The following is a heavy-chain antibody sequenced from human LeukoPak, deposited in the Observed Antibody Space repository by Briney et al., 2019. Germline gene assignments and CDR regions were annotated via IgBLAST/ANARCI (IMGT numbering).Heavy chain of an antibody. CDR1: GYTFSRYG. V-gene: IGHV1-18*01. CDR2: IRADNGKT. J-gene: IGHJ4*02. CDR3: ARVPARNEFWSGYSGYFVY. D-gene: IGHD3-3*01. Sequence: ASLKVSCKPSGYTFSRYGLSWVRQAPGQGLEWMAWIRADNGKTNYAQNVQGRVTTTPDTSPSTAYMQLWGLTSDDTAVYYCARVPARNEFWSGYSGYFVYWGQGTLVTVSS.